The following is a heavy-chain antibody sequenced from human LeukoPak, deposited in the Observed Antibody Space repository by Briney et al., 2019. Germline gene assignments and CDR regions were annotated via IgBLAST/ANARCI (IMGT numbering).Heavy chain of an antibody. V-gene: IGHV3-30*18. CDR3: AKVGSGWYGDYFDY. CDR2: ISYDGSNK. CDR1: GFTFSSYG. J-gene: IGHJ4*02. D-gene: IGHD6-19*01. Sequence: PGGSLRLSCAAFGFTFSSYGMHWVRQAPGKGLEWVAVISYDGSNKYYADSVKGRFTISRDNSKNTLYLQMNSLRAEDTAVYYCAKVGSGWYGDYFDYWGQGTLVTVSS.